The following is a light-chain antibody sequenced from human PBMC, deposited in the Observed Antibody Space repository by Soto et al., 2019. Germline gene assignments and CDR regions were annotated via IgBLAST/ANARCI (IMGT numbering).Light chain of an antibody. CDR1: QSVSSY. CDR2: DAS. Sequence: EIVLTQSPATLSLSPGERATLSCRASQSVSSYLAWYQQKPGQAPMLLIYDASNRATGIPARFSGSGSGTDFTLTICSLEPEDFAVYYCQQRTNWPLTFGGGTKVEIK. CDR3: QQRTNWPLT. J-gene: IGKJ4*01. V-gene: IGKV3-11*01.